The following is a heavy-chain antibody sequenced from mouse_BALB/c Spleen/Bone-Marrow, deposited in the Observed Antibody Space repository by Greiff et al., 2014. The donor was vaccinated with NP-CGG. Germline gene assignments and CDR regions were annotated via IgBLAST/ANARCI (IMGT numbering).Heavy chain of an antibody. Sequence: EVQLQQSGPELLKPGASVKISCKASGYTFTDYNMHWVKQSHGKSLEWIGYIYPYNGVTAYNQKFKSKATLTVDNSSSTAYMEFRSLTSVNSAVYYCARIYYDYEFAYWGQGTLVTVSA. D-gene: IGHD2-4*01. CDR2: IYPYNGVT. CDR1: GYTFTDYN. J-gene: IGHJ3*01. V-gene: IGHV1S29*02. CDR3: ARIYYDYEFAY.